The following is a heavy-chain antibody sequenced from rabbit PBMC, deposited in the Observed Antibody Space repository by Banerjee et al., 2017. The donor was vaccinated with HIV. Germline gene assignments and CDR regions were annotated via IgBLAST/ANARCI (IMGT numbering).Heavy chain of an antibody. J-gene: IGHJ3*01. CDR3: ARGDDIAGYGYSL. D-gene: IGHD6-1*01. CDR1: GFSFSSRYY. Sequence: QSLEESGGVLVKPGASLTLTCTASGFSFSSRYYMFWVRQAPGKGLEWIACIYTSSGSTHYASWAKGRFTISKTSSTTVTLQMTSLTAADTATYFCARGDDIAGYGYSLWGQGTLVTDS. CDR2: IYTSSGST. V-gene: IGHV1S40*01.